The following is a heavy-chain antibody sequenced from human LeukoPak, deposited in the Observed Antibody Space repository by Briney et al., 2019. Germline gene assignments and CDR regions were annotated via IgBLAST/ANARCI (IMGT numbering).Heavy chain of an antibody. CDR1: GFTFSSYA. CDR3: AKDRSGSYSGFDY. V-gene: IGHV3-23*01. D-gene: IGHD1-26*01. J-gene: IGHJ4*02. CDR2: ISGSGGST. Sequence: PGGSLRLSCAASGFTFSSYAMSWVRQAPGKGLEWVSVISGSGGSTYYADSVKGRFTISRDSSKNTLYLQMNSLRAEDTAVYYCAKDRSGSYSGFDYWGQGTLVTVPS.